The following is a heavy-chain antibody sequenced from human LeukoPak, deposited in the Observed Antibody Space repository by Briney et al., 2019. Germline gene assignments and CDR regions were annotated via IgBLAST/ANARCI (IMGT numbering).Heavy chain of an antibody. V-gene: IGHV4-59*11. CDR3: ARDYYDSRGEAFDI. J-gene: IGHJ3*02. CDR2: IFYVGST. CDR1: GDSICSHY. Sequence: SETLSLTCTVSGDSICSHYWSWIRQPPGKGLEWIGYIFYVGSTNYNPSLKSRVTISVDTSKNQFSLKLNSVTAADTAVYYCARDYYDSRGEAFDIWGQGAMVTVSS. D-gene: IGHD3-22*01.